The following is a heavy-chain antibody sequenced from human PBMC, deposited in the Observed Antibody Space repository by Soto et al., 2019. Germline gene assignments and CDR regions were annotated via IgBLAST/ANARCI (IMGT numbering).Heavy chain of an antibody. J-gene: IGHJ4*02. Sequence: GGSLRLSCSASGFTFSSYAMHWVRQAPGKGLEYVSAISSNGGSTYYADSVKGRFTISRDNSKNTLYLQMSSLRAEDTAVYYCVKDPSSSSGYPRPFDYWGQGTLVTVSS. D-gene: IGHD3-22*01. CDR2: ISSNGGST. V-gene: IGHV3-64D*08. CDR3: VKDPSSSSGYPRPFDY. CDR1: GFTFSSYA.